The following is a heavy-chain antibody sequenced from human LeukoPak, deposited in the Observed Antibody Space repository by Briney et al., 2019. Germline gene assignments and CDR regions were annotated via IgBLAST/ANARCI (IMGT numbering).Heavy chain of an antibody. CDR2: ISHDGSKK. Sequence: GGSLRLSCAASGFTFSSYWMHWVRQAPGKGLEWGAVISHDGSKKYYADSVKGRFTVSRDNSQNTLYLQVNSLRPEDTAVYYCARKSYDYGDYAFDYWGQGTLVTVSS. CDR1: GFTFSSYW. CDR3: ARKSYDYGDYAFDY. D-gene: IGHD4-17*01. V-gene: IGHV3-30*03. J-gene: IGHJ4*02.